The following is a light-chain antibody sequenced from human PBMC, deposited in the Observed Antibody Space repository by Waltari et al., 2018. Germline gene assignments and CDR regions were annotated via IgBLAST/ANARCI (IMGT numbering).Light chain of an antibody. Sequence: DIQMTKSPSSLSASVGARATITCRASQSISSYLNWYQQKPGKVPKLLIYPASSLQRGVPSSFSGSGSGTDFTLTISSLQPEDFATYYCQQSYSTPRTFGQGTKVEIK. CDR2: PAS. V-gene: IGKV1-39*01. CDR1: QSISSY. CDR3: QQSYSTPRT. J-gene: IGKJ1*01.